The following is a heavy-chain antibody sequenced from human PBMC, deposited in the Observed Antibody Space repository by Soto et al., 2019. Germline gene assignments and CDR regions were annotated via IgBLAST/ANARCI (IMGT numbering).Heavy chain of an antibody. V-gene: IGHV4-31*01. CDR1: GGSISSGGYY. D-gene: IGHD6-19*01. J-gene: IGHJ5*02. CDR3: ARVLAVADCWFEP. Sequence: SETLSLTCTVSGGSISSGGYYCSWILHHPGKGLEWIGYIYYSVSTYYNPSLKSHVTISVDTSKNQFSLKLSSVTAADTAVYYCARVLAVADCWFEPWGQGTMVTVSS. CDR2: IYYSVST.